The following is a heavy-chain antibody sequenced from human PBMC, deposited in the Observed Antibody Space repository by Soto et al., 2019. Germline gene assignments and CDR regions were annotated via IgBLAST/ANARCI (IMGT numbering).Heavy chain of an antibody. D-gene: IGHD1-20*01. Sequence: GSLRLSCAASGFTFSSYGMHWVRQAPGKGLEWVAVISYDGSNKYYADSVKGRFTISRDNSKNTLYLQMNSLRAEDTAVYYCAKDLYQVYPAAFDIWGQGTMVTVS. CDR2: ISYDGSNK. CDR1: GFTFSSYG. CDR3: AKDLYQVYPAAFDI. V-gene: IGHV3-30*18. J-gene: IGHJ3*02.